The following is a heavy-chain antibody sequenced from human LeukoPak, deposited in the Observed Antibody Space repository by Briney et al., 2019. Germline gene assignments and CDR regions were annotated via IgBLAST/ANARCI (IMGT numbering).Heavy chain of an antibody. D-gene: IGHD6-19*01. CDR2: ISWNSGSI. CDR3: AKGIAVAASGGFDY. Sequence: GGSLRLSCAASGFTFDDYAMHWVRRAPGKGLEWVSGISWNSGSIGYADSVKGRFTISRDNAKNSLYLQMNSLRAEDMALYYCAKGIAVAASGGFDYWGQGTLVTVSS. V-gene: IGHV3-9*03. CDR1: GFTFDDYA. J-gene: IGHJ4*02.